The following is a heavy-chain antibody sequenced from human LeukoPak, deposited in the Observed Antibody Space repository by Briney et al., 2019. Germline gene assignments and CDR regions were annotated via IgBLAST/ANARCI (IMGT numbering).Heavy chain of an antibody. V-gene: IGHV4-39*01. CDR3: ARREGSGSLDAFDI. CDR1: GGSISSSSYY. D-gene: IGHD3-10*01. J-gene: IGHJ3*02. CDR2: IYYSGST. Sequence: SETLSLICTVSGGSISSSSYYWGWIRQPPGKGLEWIGSIYYSGSTYYNPSLKSRVTISVDTSKNQFSLKLSSVTAADTAVYYCARREGSGSLDAFDIWGQGTMVTVSS.